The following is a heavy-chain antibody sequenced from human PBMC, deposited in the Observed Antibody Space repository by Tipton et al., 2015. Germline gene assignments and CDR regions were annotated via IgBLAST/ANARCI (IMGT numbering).Heavy chain of an antibody. CDR2: SYPRGSS. CDR3: ARGGVTPDRTWFDP. Sequence: TLSLTCTVSGGSMSNYYWNWVRQPAGKGLEWIGRSYPRGSSSYNPSLRSRVTMSIDTSRNQFSLKLNSVTAADTAVYYCARGGVTPDRTWFDPWGQGALVSVSS. CDR1: GGSMSNYY. V-gene: IGHV4-4*07. D-gene: IGHD4-23*01. J-gene: IGHJ5*02.